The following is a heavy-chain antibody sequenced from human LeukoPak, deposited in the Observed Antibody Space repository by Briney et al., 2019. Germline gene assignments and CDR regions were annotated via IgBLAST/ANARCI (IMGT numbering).Heavy chain of an antibody. CDR1: GASLNDYY. V-gene: IGHV4-59*12. CDR3: ASGAADGYNFGFDY. CDR2: IHSSGSA. Sequence: SETLSLTCTVSGASLNDYYWSWIRQPPGKALEWIGFIHSSGSANSNPSLTSRVTISIDASKNQFSLNLRSLTAADTAVYFCASGAADGYNFGFDYWGQGTLAAVSS. J-gene: IGHJ4*02. D-gene: IGHD5-24*01.